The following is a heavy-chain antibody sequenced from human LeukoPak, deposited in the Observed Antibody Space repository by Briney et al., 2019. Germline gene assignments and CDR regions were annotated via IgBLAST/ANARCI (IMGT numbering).Heavy chain of an antibody. CDR3: ARGTITTVTDS. CDR2: VYYSGST. V-gene: IGHV4-59*12. Sequence: SETLSLTCTVSGGSISTYYWSWIRRPPGKGLEWIGYVYYSGSTNYNPSLKSRVTISVDESKTQLSLRLESVTAADTAVYYCARGTITTVTDSWGPGTLVTVSS. J-gene: IGHJ4*02. D-gene: IGHD4-17*01. CDR1: GGSISTYY.